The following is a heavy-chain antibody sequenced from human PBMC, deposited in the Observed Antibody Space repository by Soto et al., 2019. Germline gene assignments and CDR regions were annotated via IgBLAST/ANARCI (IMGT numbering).Heavy chain of an antibody. Sequence: HSETLSLTCTVSGGSISSYYWSWIRQPPGKGLEWIGYIYYSGSTNYNPSLKSRVTISVDTSKNQFSLKLSSVTAADTAVYYCARDLLDYYDSSGYPKAKGGYYYYGMDVWGQGTTVTVSS. CDR2: IYYSGST. CDR3: ARDLLDYYDSSGYPKAKGGYYYYGMDV. D-gene: IGHD3-22*01. J-gene: IGHJ6*02. CDR1: GGSISSYY. V-gene: IGHV4-59*01.